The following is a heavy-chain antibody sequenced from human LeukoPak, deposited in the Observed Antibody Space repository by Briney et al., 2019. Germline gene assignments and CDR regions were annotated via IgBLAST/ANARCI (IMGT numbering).Heavy chain of an antibody. CDR1: GFTFSSYG. Sequence: GGSLRLSCAASGFTFSSYGMHWVRQAPGKGLEWVAVISYDGSNKYYADSVKGRFTISRDNSKNTLYLQMNSLRAADTAVYYCARAPTRAFDIWGQGTMVTVSS. J-gene: IGHJ3*02. D-gene: IGHD5-12*01. V-gene: IGHV3-30*03. CDR3: ARAPTRAFDI. CDR2: ISYDGSNK.